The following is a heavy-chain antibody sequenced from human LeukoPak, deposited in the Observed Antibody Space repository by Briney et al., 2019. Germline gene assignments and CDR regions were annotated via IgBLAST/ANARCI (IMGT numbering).Heavy chain of an antibody. Sequence: PGGSLRLSCAASGFTVSSNYMSWVRQAPGKGLEWVSVIYSGGSTYYADSVKGRFTISRDNSKNTLYLQMNSLRAEDTAVYYCARDSASTVTTLVHWGQGTLVTVSS. CDR3: ARDSASTVTTLVH. CDR1: GFTVSSNY. CDR2: IYSGGST. J-gene: IGHJ4*02. D-gene: IGHD4-17*01. V-gene: IGHV3-53*01.